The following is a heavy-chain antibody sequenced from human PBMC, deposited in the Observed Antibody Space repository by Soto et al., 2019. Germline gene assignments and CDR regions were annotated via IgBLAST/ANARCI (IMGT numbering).Heavy chain of an antibody. CDR2: ISPSGTT. J-gene: IGHJ4*02. CDR3: VTSLWFGTQPEI. V-gene: IGHV4-34*01. D-gene: IGHD3-10*01. Sequence: QVQLQQWGAGLLTPSETLSLTCAVYGGSFSGYYWTWFRQPPGKGLEWIGEISPSGTTKYIPSLKRRVTITADTSKNQFSLKVTSVNAADPAVYYCVTSLWFGTQPEIWGPRALVTVSS. CDR1: GGSFSGYY.